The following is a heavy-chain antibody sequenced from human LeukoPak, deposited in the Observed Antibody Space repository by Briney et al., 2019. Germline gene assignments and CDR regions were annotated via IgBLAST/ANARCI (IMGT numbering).Heavy chain of an antibody. CDR2: ISSNGGST. CDR3: AKSARYCSSTSCSPGGDY. J-gene: IGHJ4*02. D-gene: IGHD2-2*01. CDR1: GFTFSSYA. Sequence: PGGSLRLSCAASGFTFSSYAMHWVRQAPGKGLEYVSAISSNGGSTYYANSVKGRFTISRDNSKNTLYLQMNSLRAEDTAVYYCAKSARYCSSTSCSPGGDYRGQGTLVTVSS. V-gene: IGHV3-64*01.